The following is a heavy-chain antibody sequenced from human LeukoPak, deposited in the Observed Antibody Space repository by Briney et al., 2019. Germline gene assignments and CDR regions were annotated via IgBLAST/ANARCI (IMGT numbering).Heavy chain of an antibody. CDR2: IDSSSSTI. V-gene: IGHV3-48*01. Sequence: GGSLRLSCAASGFTFSSYSMKWVRQAPGKGLEWVSYIDSSSSTIYYADSVKGRFTISRDNAKSSLYLQMNSRRAEDTAVYYCASPFDYWGQGTLVTVSS. CDR1: GFTFSSYS. CDR3: ASPFDY. J-gene: IGHJ4*02.